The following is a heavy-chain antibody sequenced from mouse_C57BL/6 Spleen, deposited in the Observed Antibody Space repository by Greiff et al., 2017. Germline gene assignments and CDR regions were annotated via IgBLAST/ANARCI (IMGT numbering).Heavy chain of an antibody. CDR3: TRTQARPYGYFDV. CDR2: IRLKSDNYAT. J-gene: IGHJ1*03. D-gene: IGHD3-1*01. V-gene: IGHV6-3*01. CDR1: GFTFSNYW. Sequence: EVQGVESGGGLVQPGGSMKLSCVASGFTFSNYWMNWVRQSPEKGLEWVAQIRLKSDNYATHYAESVNGRFTISRDDSKSSVYLQMNNLRAEDTGIYYCTRTQARPYGYFDVWGTGTTVTVSS.